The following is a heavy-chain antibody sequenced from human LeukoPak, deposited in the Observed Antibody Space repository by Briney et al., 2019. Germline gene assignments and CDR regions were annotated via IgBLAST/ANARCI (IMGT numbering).Heavy chain of an antibody. CDR1: GPFISSSSYD. D-gene: IGHD4-11*01. J-gene: IGHJ4*02. V-gene: IGHV4-39*07. Sequence: SETLSLTCTVSGPFISSSSYDCGWIRQPPGKGLEWIVSIYYSESTYYNRSLKIRFTISVHTSKNQFSLKLSSVTAAETAVYYCARGTTTGQSPYYFDYWGQGTLVTVSS. CDR3: ARGTTTGQSPYYFDY. CDR2: IYYSEST.